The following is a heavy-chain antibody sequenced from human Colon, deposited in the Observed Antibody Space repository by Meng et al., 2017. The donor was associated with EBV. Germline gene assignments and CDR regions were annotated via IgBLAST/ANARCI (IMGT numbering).Heavy chain of an antibody. CDR2: IYHSGST. D-gene: IGHD3-10*01. CDR1: GGSISSSHYY. J-gene: IGHJ4*02. V-gene: IGHV4-39*01. Sequence: QRQLQESGPGLVKPSETLSLTGTVSGGSISSSHYYWGWVRQPPGKGLQWIGTIYHSGSTSYNPSLQCRVTMFVDTSKNQFSLMLTSVTATDTAVYYCARRRGGSGRDCWGQGTLVTVFS. CDR3: ARRRGGSGRDC.